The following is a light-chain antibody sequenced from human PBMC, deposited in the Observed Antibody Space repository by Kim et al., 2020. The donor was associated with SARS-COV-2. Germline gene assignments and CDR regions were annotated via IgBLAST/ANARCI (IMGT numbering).Light chain of an antibody. J-gene: IGKJ5*01. V-gene: IGKV3-11*01. CDR3: QQRSTSWAPEIT. CDR1: QSVSTY. CDR2: DAS. Sequence: EIVLTQSPATLSLSPGERATLSCRASQSVSTYLVWYQQESGQAPRLLIYDASSRATGIPVRFSGSGSGTDFTLTISNLEPEDFAVYYCQQRSTSWAPEITFGQGTRLEIK.